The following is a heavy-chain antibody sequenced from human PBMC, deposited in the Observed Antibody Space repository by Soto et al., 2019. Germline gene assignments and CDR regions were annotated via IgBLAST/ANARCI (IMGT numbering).Heavy chain of an antibody. CDR2: IYYSGST. J-gene: IGHJ6*03. V-gene: IGHV4-59*01. D-gene: IGHD3-3*01. CDR3: ARGYYDFWSGYLRHYYYYMDV. CDR1: GGSISSYY. Sequence: SETLSLTCTVSGGSISSYYWSWIRQPPGKGLEWIGYIYYSGSTNYNPSLKSRVTISVDTSKNQFSLKLSSVIAADTAVYYCARGYYDFWSGYLRHYYYYMDVWGKGTTVTVSS.